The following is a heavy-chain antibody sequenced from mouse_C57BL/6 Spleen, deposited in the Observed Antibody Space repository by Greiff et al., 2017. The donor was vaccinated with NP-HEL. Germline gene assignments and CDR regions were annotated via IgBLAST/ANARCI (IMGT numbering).Heavy chain of an antibody. Sequence: VQLKESGPELVKPGASVKISCKASGYAFSSSWMNWVKQRPGKGLEWIGRIYPGDGDTNYNGKFKGKATLTADKSSSTAYMQLSSLTSEDSAVYFCARQGGGYDAMDYWGQGTSVTVSS. CDR1: GYAFSSSW. CDR3: ARQGGGYDAMDY. V-gene: IGHV1-82*01. J-gene: IGHJ4*01. CDR2: IYPGDGDT.